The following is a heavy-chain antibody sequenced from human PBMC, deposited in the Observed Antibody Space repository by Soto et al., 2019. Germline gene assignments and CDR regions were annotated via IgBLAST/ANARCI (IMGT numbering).Heavy chain of an antibody. CDR3: ARDNYGMDV. CDR2: TSYDGSNK. J-gene: IGHJ6*02. CDR1: GFTFSNYN. V-gene: IGHV3-30-3*01. Sequence: QEQVVESGGGVVLPGRSLRLSCAASGFTFSNYNMHWVRQAPGKGLEWVAFTSYDGSNKYYADSVKGRLIISRDNSRNTLFLQMNSLRAEDTSLYYCARDNYGMDVWGQGTTVTVSS.